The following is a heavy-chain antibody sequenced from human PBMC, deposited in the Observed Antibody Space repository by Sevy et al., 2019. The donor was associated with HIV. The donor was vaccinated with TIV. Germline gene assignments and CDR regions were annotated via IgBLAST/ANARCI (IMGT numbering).Heavy chain of an antibody. CDR3: ARSPEWSLHYYFDY. J-gene: IGHJ4*02. CDR1: GYTFTSYG. CDR2: ISAYNGNT. D-gene: IGHD3-3*01. Sequence: ASVKVSCKASGYTFTSYGISWVRQAPGQGLEWMGWISAYNGNTNYAQKLQGRVTMTTDTSTSTAYMELRSLGSDDTAVYYCARSPEWSLHYYFDYWGQGTLVTVSS. V-gene: IGHV1-18*01.